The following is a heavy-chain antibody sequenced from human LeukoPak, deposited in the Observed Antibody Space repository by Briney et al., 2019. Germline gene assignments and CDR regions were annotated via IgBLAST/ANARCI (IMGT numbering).Heavy chain of an antibody. Sequence: GASVKVSCKASGYTFTGYYMHWVRQAPGQGLEWMGIINPSGGSTSYAQKFRGRVTMTRDTSTSTVYMELSSLRSEDTAVYYCARAIMGYFQHWGQGTLVTVSS. CDR1: GYTFTGYY. D-gene: IGHD3-16*01. CDR3: ARAIMGYFQH. CDR2: INPSGGST. V-gene: IGHV1-46*01. J-gene: IGHJ1*01.